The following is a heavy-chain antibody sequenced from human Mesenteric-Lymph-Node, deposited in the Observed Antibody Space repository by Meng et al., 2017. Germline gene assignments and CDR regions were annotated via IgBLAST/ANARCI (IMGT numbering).Heavy chain of an antibody. D-gene: IGHD6-19*01. Sequence: QVQFVPSGAEVKKPGASVKVSCRASGYTFNNYGLNWVRQAPGQGLEWMGWISPYIGNTNYAQRFQGRLTLTTDTSTDTAYMELRSLSPGDTAIYYCARVTRSSGWYDLDYWGQGTLVTVSS. CDR3: ARVTRSSGWYDLDY. J-gene: IGHJ4*02. CDR2: ISPYIGNT. V-gene: IGHV1-18*01. CDR1: GYTFNNYG.